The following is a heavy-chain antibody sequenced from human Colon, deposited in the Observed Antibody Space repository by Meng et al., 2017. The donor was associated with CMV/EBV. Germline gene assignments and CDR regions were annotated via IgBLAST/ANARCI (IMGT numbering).Heavy chain of an antibody. CDR1: GFTFSGSA. V-gene: IGHV3-73*01. J-gene: IGHJ6*02. D-gene: IGHD5-12*01. CDR3: TSLDSGYVGLDV. Sequence: GESLKISCAASGFTFSGSAMHWVRQAPGKGLAWVGRIRNKANDYATTYCESGKGRFTISRDDSKNTAYLQMKSLKPEDTAVYYCTSLDSGYVGLDVWGQGTPVTVSS. CDR2: IRNKANDYAT.